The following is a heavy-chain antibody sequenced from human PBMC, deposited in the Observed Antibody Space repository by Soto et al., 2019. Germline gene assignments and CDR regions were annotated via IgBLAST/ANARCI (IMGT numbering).Heavy chain of an antibody. Sequence: QVQLVESGGGVVQPGRSLRLSCAASGFTFSSYAMHWVRQAPGKGLEWVAVISYDGSNKYYADSVKGRFTISRDNSKNTLYLQMNSLRAEDTAVYYCARVRADYYDSSGPLGYWGQGTLVTVSS. D-gene: IGHD3-22*01. J-gene: IGHJ4*02. CDR3: ARVRADYYDSSGPLGY. V-gene: IGHV3-30-3*01. CDR1: GFTFSSYA. CDR2: ISYDGSNK.